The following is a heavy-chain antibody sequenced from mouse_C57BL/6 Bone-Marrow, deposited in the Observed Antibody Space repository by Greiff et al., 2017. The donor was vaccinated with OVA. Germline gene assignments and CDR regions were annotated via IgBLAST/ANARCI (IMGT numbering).Heavy chain of an antibody. CDR2: IYPRDGST. V-gene: IGHV1-85*01. Sequence: QVQLKESGPELVKPGASVKLSCKASGYTFTSYDINWVKQRPGQGLEWIGWIYPRDGSTKYNEKFKGKATLTVDTSSSTAYMELHSLTSEDSAVYFCARRGKTLYFDYWGQGTTLTVSS. J-gene: IGHJ2*01. CDR3: ARRGKTLYFDY. CDR1: GYTFTSYD. D-gene: IGHD2-1*01.